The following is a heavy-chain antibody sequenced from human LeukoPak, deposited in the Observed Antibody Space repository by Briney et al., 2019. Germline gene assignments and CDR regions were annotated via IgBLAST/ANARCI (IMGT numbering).Heavy chain of an antibody. CDR1: GFSLSSYGVG. Sequence: SGPRLLKPPHTLTLTGSFAGFSLSSYGVGVGWIRQPPGKPLEWLALIYWDDDKRYIPSLKRRLTITKDTSKNQVVLTMTTMDPVDTATYYCAYRPEMANSFAVWGQGTTVTVSS. CDR3: AYRPEMANSFAV. D-gene: IGHD5-24*01. V-gene: IGHV2-5*02. J-gene: IGHJ3*01. CDR2: IYWDDDK.